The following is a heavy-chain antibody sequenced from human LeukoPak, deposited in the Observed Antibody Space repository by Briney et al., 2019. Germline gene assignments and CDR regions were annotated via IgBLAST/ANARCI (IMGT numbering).Heavy chain of an antibody. D-gene: IGHD3/OR15-3a*01. Sequence: SETLSLTCSVSGGSINLSPYYWGWIRQPPGKGLEWIGSIYYTGNTYYNASLKSRVTISIDTSKNQISLRLTSVTATDTAMYYCARQTGSGLFTLPGGQGTLVTVSS. CDR2: IYYTGNT. CDR1: GGSINLSPYY. J-gene: IGHJ4*02. CDR3: ARQTGSGLFTLP. V-gene: IGHV4-39*01.